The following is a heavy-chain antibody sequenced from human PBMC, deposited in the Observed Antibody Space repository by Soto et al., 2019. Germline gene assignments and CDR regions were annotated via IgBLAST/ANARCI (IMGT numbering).Heavy chain of an antibody. V-gene: IGHV1-8*01. CDR3: ASSPLYSSSWYFGY. CDR1: GYTFTSYD. J-gene: IGHJ4*02. Sequence: QVQLVQSGAEVKKPGASVKVSCKASGYTFTSYDINWVRQATGQGLEWMGWMNPNSGNTGYAQKFHGRLTMTRNTSISTAYMELSSLRSEDTAVYYCASSPLYSSSWYFGYWGQGTLVTVSS. CDR2: MNPNSGNT. D-gene: IGHD6-13*01.